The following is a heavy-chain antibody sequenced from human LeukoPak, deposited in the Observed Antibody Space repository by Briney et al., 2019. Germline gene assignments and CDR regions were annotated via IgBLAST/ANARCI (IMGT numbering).Heavy chain of an antibody. CDR3: AHAYNTVRIGPPFDY. Sequence: VSGPTLVKPTQTLTLTCTFSGFSLSTSGVGVGWIRQPPGKALEWLALIYWDDDKRYSPSLKSRLTITKGTSKNQVVLTMTNMDPVDTATYYCAHAYNTVRIGPPFDYWGQGTLVTVSS. CDR1: GFSLSTSGVG. J-gene: IGHJ4*02. CDR2: IYWDDDK. V-gene: IGHV2-5*02. D-gene: IGHD4-17*01.